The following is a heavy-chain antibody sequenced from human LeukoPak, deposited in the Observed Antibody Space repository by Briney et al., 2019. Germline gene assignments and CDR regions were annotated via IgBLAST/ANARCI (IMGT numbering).Heavy chain of an antibody. Sequence: SETLSLTCAVSAGSISSSNWWSWVRQSPVKGMEWIGEIYLYGTTNYNPSLKSRVTMSVDRSKNQFSLKLSSVTAADTAVYYCARQKWEQQGRDYYFYGLDVWGPGTTVTVSS. V-gene: IGHV4-4*02. CDR2: IYLYGTT. D-gene: IGHD1-26*01. CDR1: AGSISSSNW. J-gene: IGHJ6*02. CDR3: ARQKWEQQGRDYYFYGLDV.